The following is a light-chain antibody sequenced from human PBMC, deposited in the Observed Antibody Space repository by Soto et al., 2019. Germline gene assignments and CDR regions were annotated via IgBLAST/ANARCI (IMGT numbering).Light chain of an antibody. CDR1: QNINNN. V-gene: IGKV3-15*01. CDR2: GAS. J-gene: IGKJ1*01. Sequence: ETLMTQSPATLSVSPGERATLSCRASQNINNNLAWYQQKPGQAPRHLIYGASTRTSGIPARFSGSGSGTEFSLTINSLQSEDFAVYFCQQYNDWPPWTFGQGTRVENK. CDR3: QQYNDWPPWT.